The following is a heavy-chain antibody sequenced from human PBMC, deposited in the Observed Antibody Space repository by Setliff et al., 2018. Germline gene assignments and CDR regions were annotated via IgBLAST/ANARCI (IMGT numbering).Heavy chain of an antibody. D-gene: IGHD2-21*02. CDR2: IWNDGSTK. CDR1: GFTFSNYG. V-gene: IGHV3-33*01. CDR3: ARNWATAQHYYYGMDV. Sequence: AGGSLRLSCVASGFTFSNYGMHWVRQAPGKGLEWVALIWNDGSTKFYGDSVKGRFTISRDNSGNTLYLQMNSLRAEDTAVYYCARNWATAQHYYYGMDVWGQGTTVTVSS. J-gene: IGHJ6*02.